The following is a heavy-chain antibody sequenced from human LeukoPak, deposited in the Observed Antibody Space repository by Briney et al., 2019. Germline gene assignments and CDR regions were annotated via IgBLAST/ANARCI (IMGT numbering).Heavy chain of an antibody. J-gene: IGHJ3*02. CDR2: IYYTGHF. V-gene: IGHV4-59*01. CDR1: GGSISSYF. D-gene: IGHD1-14*01. Sequence: SETLSLTCNVTGGSISSYFWSWIRQPPGKGLEWIGYIYYTGHFNYSPSVKSRVTISVDTSKSQLSLKLTSVTPADTAMYHCARGKGKLPGDGHAFDIWGQGTMVTVSS. CDR3: ARGKGKLPGDGHAFDI.